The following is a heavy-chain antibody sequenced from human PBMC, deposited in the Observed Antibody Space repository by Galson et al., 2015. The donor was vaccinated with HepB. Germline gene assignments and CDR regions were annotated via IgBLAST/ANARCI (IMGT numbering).Heavy chain of an antibody. J-gene: IGHJ3*02. CDR2: VYHSGRA. Sequence: LSLTCAVSGGSISSGYWWNWVRQPPGKGLEWIGEVYHSGRANYNPSLTSRVTMSVDESNKQFSLMLTSVTAADTALYFCATTTRGGGSLEAFDIWGQGTMVTVSS. V-gene: IGHV4-4*01. CDR3: ATTTRGGGSLEAFDI. D-gene: IGHD2-21*01. CDR1: GGSISSGYW.